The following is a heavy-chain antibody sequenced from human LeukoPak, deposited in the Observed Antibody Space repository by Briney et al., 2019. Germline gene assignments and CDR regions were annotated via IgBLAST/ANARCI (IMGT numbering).Heavy chain of an antibody. J-gene: IGHJ4*02. Sequence: PGGSLRLSCAASGFTFSSYGMHWVRQAPGKGLEWVAVIWYDGSNKYYADSVKGRFTISRDNSKNTLYLQMNSLRAEDTAVYYCARFAVAGATDYWGQGTLVTVSS. CDR1: GFTFSSYG. CDR2: IWYDGSNK. D-gene: IGHD6-19*01. V-gene: IGHV3-33*01. CDR3: ARFAVAGATDY.